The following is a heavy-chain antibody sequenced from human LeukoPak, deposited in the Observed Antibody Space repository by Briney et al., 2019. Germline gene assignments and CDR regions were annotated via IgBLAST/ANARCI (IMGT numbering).Heavy chain of an antibody. V-gene: IGHV3-30*02. D-gene: IGHD1-26*01. CDR1: GFTFSSYG. CDR2: IRYDGSNK. CDR3: ARDVRYTGRYFDY. Sequence: GGSLTLPCAASGFTFSSYGMHWVRQAPGKGLEWVAFIRYDGSNKYYADSVKGRFTISRDNAKNSLYLQMNSLRAEDTAVYYCARDVRYTGRYFDYWGQGTLVTVSS. J-gene: IGHJ4*02.